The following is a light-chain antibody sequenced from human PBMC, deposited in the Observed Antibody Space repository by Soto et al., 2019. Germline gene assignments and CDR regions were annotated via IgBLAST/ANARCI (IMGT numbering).Light chain of an antibody. CDR1: QGISNY. CDR2: AAS. V-gene: IGKV1-27*01. Sequence: DIQMTQSPSSLSASVGDRVTITCRASQGISNYLAWYQQKPGKVPKLLIYAASTLQSGVPSRFSGSGSGTDFTRTISSLQPEDVATEYCQKYNSAAVAFGQGTKVEIK. CDR3: QKYNSAAVA. J-gene: IGKJ1*01.